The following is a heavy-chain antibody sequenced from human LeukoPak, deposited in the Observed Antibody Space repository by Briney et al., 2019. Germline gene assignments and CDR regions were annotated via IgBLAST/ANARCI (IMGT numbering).Heavy chain of an antibody. CDR1: GFTLRDYY. CDR3: TKFLSKSSGWYPGGVDY. D-gene: IGHD6-19*01. CDR2: ISSDVNSI. Sequence: GESLKISCPPSGFTLRDYYMTWIGQAPGKGREWVSYISSDVNSISYANSVKGRFTISRDTPKNSRYLQVNTLRGEDTPMTYCTKFLSKSSGWYPGGVDYWGQGILVAVSS. V-gene: IGHV3-11*04. J-gene: IGHJ4*02.